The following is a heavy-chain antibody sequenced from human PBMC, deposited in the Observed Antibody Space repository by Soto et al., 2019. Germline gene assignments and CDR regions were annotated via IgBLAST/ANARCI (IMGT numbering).Heavy chain of an antibody. J-gene: IGHJ4*02. V-gene: IGHV1-8*01. CDR3: EVTTGY. CDR2: VSPENSNA. CDR1: GYTFTDYD. Sequence: ASVKVSCKTSGYTFTDYDINWVRQAPGQGLEYMGWVSPENSNAGYAQQFRGRVSMTTNTITSTAYLELTDLRYEDTAVYYCEVTTGYWGQGTMVTVSS. D-gene: IGHD2-21*02.